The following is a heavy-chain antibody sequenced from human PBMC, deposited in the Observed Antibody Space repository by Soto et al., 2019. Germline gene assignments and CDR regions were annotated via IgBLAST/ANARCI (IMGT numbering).Heavy chain of an antibody. CDR3: ARDKGPHNWNLVPGGMDV. CDR2: IYYSGST. V-gene: IGHV4-31*03. Sequence: SETLSLTCTVSGGSISSGGYYWSWIRQHPGKGLEWIGYIYYSGSTYYNPSLKSRVTISVDTSKNQFSLKLSSVTAADTAVYYCARDKGPHNWNLVPGGMDVWGQGTTVTVSS. CDR1: GGSISSGGYY. J-gene: IGHJ6*02. D-gene: IGHD1-20*01.